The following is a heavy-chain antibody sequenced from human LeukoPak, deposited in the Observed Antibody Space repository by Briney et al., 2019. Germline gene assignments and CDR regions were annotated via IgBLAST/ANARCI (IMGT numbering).Heavy chain of an antibody. CDR1: GFTFDSYW. D-gene: IGHD3-22*01. J-gene: IGHJ4*02. V-gene: IGHV3-7*01. CDR3: ARGARGSSSGYSWSDY. Sequence: PGGSLGLSCAASGFTFDSYWMTWVRQAPGKGLEWEANIKGDGSEKCYVDSVKGRFTISRDNAKNSLYVEMNSLRAEDTAVYYCARGARGSSSGYSWSDYWGQGTLVTVSS. CDR2: IKGDGSEK.